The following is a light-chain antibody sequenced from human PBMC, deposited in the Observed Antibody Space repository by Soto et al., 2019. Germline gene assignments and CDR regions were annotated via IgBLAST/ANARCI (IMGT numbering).Light chain of an antibody. V-gene: IGKV1-27*01. CDR2: GAY. Sequence: DIQMTQSPSSLSASVGDRVTITCRASQAISNYLAWYQQKPGKVPKLLIYGAYTLQSGVPSRFSGSGSGTEFTLTISSLQPEDVATYYCQKYNSALFTFGPGTKVDIK. J-gene: IGKJ3*01. CDR3: QKYNSALFT. CDR1: QAISNY.